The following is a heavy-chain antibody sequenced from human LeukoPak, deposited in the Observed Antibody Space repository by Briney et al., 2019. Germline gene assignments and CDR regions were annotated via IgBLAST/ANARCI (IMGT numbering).Heavy chain of an antibody. CDR3: ARGSFGTHWYFDL. D-gene: IGHD3-10*01. V-gene: IGHV3-23*01. CDR2: IADDSTAT. CDR1: GFTFSIYG. Sequence: PGGSLRLSCAAPGFTFSIYGMNWVRQAPGKGPEWVSYIADDSTATYYPDSVKGRFTISRDNSKNTLSLLMNSLRAEDTAVYYCARGSFGTHWYFDLWGRGTLVTVSS. J-gene: IGHJ2*01.